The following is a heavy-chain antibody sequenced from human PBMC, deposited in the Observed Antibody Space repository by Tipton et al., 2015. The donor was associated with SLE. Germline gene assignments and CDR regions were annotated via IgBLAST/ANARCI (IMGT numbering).Heavy chain of an antibody. CDR3: VRAIAIADSY. D-gene: IGHD6-13*01. J-gene: IGHJ4*02. Sequence: SLRLSCVASGFSFSKYWMHWVRQVPGKGLVWVARINSDGTTTTYAGSVKGRFTISRDNAKNSLFLQMNSLRVEDTAVYYCVRAIAIADSYWGQGTLVTVSS. V-gene: IGHV3-74*03. CDR1: GFSFSKYW. CDR2: INSDGTTT.